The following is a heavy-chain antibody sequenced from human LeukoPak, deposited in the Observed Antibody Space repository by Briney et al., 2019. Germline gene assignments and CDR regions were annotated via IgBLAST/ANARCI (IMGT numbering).Heavy chain of an antibody. CDR3: AKASPGGISRLYYFDF. D-gene: IGHD3-10*01. J-gene: IGHJ4*02. Sequence: PGGSLRLSCAASGFTFDDYTMHWVRQAPGKGLEWVSFISWDGGSTNYADSAKGRFTISRDNSKNSPYLQMNSLRTEDTALYYCAKASPGGISRLYYFDFWGQGTVVTVSS. CDR2: ISWDGGST. V-gene: IGHV3-43*01. CDR1: GFTFDDYT.